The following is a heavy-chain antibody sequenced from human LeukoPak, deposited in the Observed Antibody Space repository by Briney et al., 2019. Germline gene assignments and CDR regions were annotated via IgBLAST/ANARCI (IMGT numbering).Heavy chain of an antibody. Sequence: SETLSLTCAVYGGSFSGYYWSWIRQPPGKGLEWIGEINHSGSTNYNPSLKSRVTISVDTSKNQFSLKLSSVTAADTAVYYCARAHTYYYYDSSGYYPFDYWGQGTLVTVSS. CDR1: GGSFSGYY. CDR2: INHSGST. D-gene: IGHD3-22*01. J-gene: IGHJ4*02. CDR3: ARAHTYYYYDSSGYYPFDY. V-gene: IGHV4-34*01.